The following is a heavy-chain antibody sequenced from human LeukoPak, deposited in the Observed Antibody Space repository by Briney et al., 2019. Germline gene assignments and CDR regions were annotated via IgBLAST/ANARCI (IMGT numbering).Heavy chain of an antibody. CDR1: GGSISSYY. CDR2: IYYSGST. V-gene: IGHV4-59*01. D-gene: IGHD2-15*01. Sequence: SETLSLTCTVSGGSISSYYWSWIRQPPGKGLEWIGYIYYSGSTNYNPSLKSRVTISVDTSKNQFSLKLSPVTAADTAVYYCARVRGSAEFHYMDVWGKGTTVTVSS. J-gene: IGHJ6*03. CDR3: ARVRGSAEFHYMDV.